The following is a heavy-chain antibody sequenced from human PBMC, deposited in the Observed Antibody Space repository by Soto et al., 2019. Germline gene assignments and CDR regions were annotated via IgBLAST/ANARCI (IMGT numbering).Heavy chain of an antibody. CDR2: IIPIFGTA. CDR1: GGTFSSYA. D-gene: IGHD1-26*01. V-gene: IGHV1-69*01. CDR3: ARDMRELPVWYYFDY. Sequence: QVQLVQSGAEVKKPGSSVKVSCKASGGTFSSYAISWVRQAPGRGLEWMGGIIPIFGTANYAQKFQGRVTITADESTSTAYMELSSLRSEDTAVYYCARDMRELPVWYYFDYWGQGTLVTVSS. J-gene: IGHJ4*02.